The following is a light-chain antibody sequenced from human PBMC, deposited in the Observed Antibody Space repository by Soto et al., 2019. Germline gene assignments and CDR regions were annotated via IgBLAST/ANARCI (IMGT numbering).Light chain of an antibody. J-gene: IGKJ1*01. CDR1: QTIRTN. V-gene: IGKV3-15*01. Sequence: EIVMTQAPATLPLSPGATVTLSCRASQTIRTNLAWYQHKPGQSPRLLIYGASKRATGFPARFSGSGSGTEFTLSISSLQSEDFAVYYCQQYNDNWPTFGQGTKVDIK. CDR3: QQYNDNWPT. CDR2: GAS.